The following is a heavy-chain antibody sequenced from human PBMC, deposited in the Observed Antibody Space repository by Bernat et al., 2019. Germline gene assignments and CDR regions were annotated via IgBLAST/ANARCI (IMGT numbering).Heavy chain of an antibody. CDR1: GGSISSSSYY. D-gene: IGHD6-19*01. V-gene: IGHV4-39*01. Sequence: QLQLQESGPGLVKPSETLSLTCTVSGGSISSSSYYWGWIRQPPGKGLEWIGSIYYSGSTYYNPSLKSRVTISVDTSKNQFSLKLSSVTAADTAVYYCASAPLQGLVRSAEYFQHWGQGTLVTVSS. CDR2: IYYSGST. CDR3: ASAPLQGLVRSAEYFQH. J-gene: IGHJ1*01.